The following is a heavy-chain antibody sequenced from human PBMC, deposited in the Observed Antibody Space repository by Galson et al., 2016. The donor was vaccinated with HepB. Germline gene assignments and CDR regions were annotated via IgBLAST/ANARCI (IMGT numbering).Heavy chain of an antibody. V-gene: IGHV3-7*01. J-gene: IGHJ4*02. CDR2: IKQDGSEK. CDR3: ARGRDGGNYEDY. D-gene: IGHD4-23*01. Sequence: SLRLSCAASGFTFDNYWMCWVCQAPGKGLEWVANIKQDGSEKYYVDSVKGRFTISRDNAKNSLYLQMNSLRAEDTAVYYCARGRDGGNYEDYWGQGTLVTVSS. CDR1: GFTFDNYW.